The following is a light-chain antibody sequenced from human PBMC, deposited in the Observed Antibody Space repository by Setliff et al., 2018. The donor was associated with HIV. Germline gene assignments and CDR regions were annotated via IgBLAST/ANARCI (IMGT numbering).Light chain of an antibody. J-gene: IGLJ1*01. CDR2: DVS. CDR1: SSDIGDYNF. Sequence: QSVLAQSASVSGSPGQSITISCTGTSSDIGDYNFVSWYQQHPGKAPKLMIYDVSKRPSGVSNRFSGSKSGSTASLTISGLQAEDEGDYYCQSYDSRLSGSYVFGTGTKVTVL. CDR3: QSYDSRLSGSYV. V-gene: IGLV2-14*01.